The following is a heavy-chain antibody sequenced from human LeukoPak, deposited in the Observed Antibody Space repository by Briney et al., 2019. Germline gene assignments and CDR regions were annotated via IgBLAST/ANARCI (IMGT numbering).Heavy chain of an antibody. CDR2: IWFDGSNK. D-gene: IGHD3-9*01. J-gene: IGHJ6*02. V-gene: IGHV3-33*01. CDR3: ARDPPSSYDILTGYGRGMDV. CDR1: GFTFSTYG. Sequence: GGSPRLSCAASGFTFSTYGMHWVRQAPGKGPEWVAVIWFDGSNKYYADSVKGRFTISRNNSKNTLYLQMNSLRAEDTAVYYCARDPPSSYDILTGYGRGMDVWGQGTTVTVSS.